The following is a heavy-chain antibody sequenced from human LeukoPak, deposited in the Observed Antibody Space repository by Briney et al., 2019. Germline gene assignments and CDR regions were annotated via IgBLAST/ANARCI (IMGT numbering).Heavy chain of an antibody. V-gene: IGHV3-7*01. Sequence: GGSLRLSCAASGFTFSSYWMSWVRQAPGKGLEWVANIKQDGSEKYYVDSVKGRFTISRDNAKNSLYLQMNSLRAEDTAVYYCAREGRGYCSGGSCQPRNDPWGQGTLVTVSS. CDR1: GFTFSSYW. CDR2: IKQDGSEK. CDR3: AREGRGYCSGGSCQPRNDP. D-gene: IGHD2-15*01. J-gene: IGHJ5*02.